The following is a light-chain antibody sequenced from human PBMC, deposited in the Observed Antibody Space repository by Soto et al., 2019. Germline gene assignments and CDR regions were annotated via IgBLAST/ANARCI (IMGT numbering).Light chain of an antibody. V-gene: IGKV3-11*01. CDR2: DES. CDR1: QSVSSY. J-gene: IGKJ4*01. CDR3: QQRSNWPPLT. Sequence: EIVLTQSPATLSLSPGERATLSCRASQSVSSYLAWYQQKPGQAPRHLIYDESNRPTGIPTKFSGSGAGTAFTLTISRLEPLDFAGYYCQQRSNWPPLTFGGGTKVESK.